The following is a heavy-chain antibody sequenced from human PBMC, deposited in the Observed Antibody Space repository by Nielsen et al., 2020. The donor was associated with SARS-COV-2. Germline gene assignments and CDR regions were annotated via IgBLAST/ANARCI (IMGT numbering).Heavy chain of an antibody. CDR2: ISASGGST. Sequence: GSLRLSCAASGFTFTNYGMTWVRQDPGKGLEWVSTISASGGSTFYTDSVKGRFTISRDSFKNTLYLQMNSLRAEDTAVYYCAASKSGYYFDLWGQGTPVTVSS. CDR1: GFTFTNYG. D-gene: IGHD6-13*01. J-gene: IGHJ4*02. V-gene: IGHV3-23*01. CDR3: AASKSGYYFDL.